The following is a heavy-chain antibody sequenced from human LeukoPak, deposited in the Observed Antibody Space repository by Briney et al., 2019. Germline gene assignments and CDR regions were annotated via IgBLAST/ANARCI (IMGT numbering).Heavy chain of an antibody. CDR3: AREITWEVIPI. CDR1: GFIFSSYW. Sequence: PPGGSLRLSCAASGFIFSSYWMSWVRQAPGKGLEWVGNIKEDGSEKYYVDSVKGRFTISRDNAKNSLYLYMNSLRAEDTAVYYCAREITWEVIPIWGQGTMVTVSS. V-gene: IGHV3-7*01. CDR2: IKEDGSEK. D-gene: IGHD3-16*01. J-gene: IGHJ3*02.